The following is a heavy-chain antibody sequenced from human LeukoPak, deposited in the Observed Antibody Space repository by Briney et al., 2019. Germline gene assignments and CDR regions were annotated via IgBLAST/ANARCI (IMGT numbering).Heavy chain of an antibody. CDR1: GFTFSSSG. V-gene: IGHV3-30*02. J-gene: IGHJ4*02. CDR2: IRYNGRTT. D-gene: IGHD4-17*01. CDR3: AKDRKSTTVTTGNFDY. Sequence: GGSLRLSCVASGFTFSSSGMHWVRQAPGKGLEWVAFIRYNGRTTYYADSVKGRFTISRDNSKNTLYLQMNSLRAEDTAVYYCAKDRKSTTVTTGNFDYWGQGTLVTVSS.